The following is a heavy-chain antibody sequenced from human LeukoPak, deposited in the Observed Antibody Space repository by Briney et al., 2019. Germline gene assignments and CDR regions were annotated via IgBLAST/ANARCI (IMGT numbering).Heavy chain of an antibody. Sequence: GASVKVSCKASGGTFSSYAISWVRQAPGQGLEWMGGIIPIFGTANYAQKFQGRVTITADESTSTAYMELSSLRSEDTAVYYCARDYPHQYGSGILLNAFDIWGQGTMVTVSS. CDR3: ARDYPHQYGSGILLNAFDI. V-gene: IGHV1-69*13. J-gene: IGHJ3*02. CDR1: GGTFSSYA. D-gene: IGHD3-10*01. CDR2: IIPIFGTA.